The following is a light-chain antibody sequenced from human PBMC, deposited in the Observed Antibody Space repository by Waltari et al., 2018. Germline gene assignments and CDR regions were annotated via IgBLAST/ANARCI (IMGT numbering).Light chain of an antibody. V-gene: IGLV2-23*01. CDR2: EDT. CDR3: CAHAGSGIWV. J-gene: IGLJ3*02. Sequence: QSALTQPASVSGSPGQSITLSCTATSSDVGSYNLVSWYQQHPGKVPKLIIYEDTKRPSGVSDRFSGSKSGNTASLTISGLQAEDEADYHCCAHAGSGIWVFGGGTKLTVL. CDR1: SSDVGSYNL.